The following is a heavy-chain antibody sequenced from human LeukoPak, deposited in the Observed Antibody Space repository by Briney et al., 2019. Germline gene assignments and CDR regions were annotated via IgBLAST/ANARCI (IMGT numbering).Heavy chain of an antibody. D-gene: IGHD2-2*01. CDR1: GYTFTGYY. CDR2: INPNSGGT. CDR3: ARLGCSSTSCYGGWFDP. V-gene: IGHV1-2*02. J-gene: IGHJ5*02. Sequence: ASVKVSCKASGYTFTGYYMHWVRQAPGQGLEWMGWINPNSGGTNYAQKFQGRVTMTRDTSISTAYMELSRLRSDDTAVYYYARLGCSSTSCYGGWFDPWGQGTLVTVSS.